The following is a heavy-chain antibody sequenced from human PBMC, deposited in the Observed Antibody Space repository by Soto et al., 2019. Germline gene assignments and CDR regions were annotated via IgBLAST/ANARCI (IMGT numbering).Heavy chain of an antibody. CDR3: ARGRTVSSTSHLLV. Sequence: QIQLVQAGAEVKKPGASVKVSCKASGYNFFDYGFSWVRQAPGQGLEWMGWVSPKSGNTDYERKVQGRVTMTTDISTSTAYKGLRGLISDDTGFYYGARGRTVSSTSHLLVWGQGTLVSVTS. CDR2: VSPKSGNT. V-gene: IGHV1-18*01. J-gene: IGHJ1*01. D-gene: IGHD1-1*01. CDR1: GYNFFDYG.